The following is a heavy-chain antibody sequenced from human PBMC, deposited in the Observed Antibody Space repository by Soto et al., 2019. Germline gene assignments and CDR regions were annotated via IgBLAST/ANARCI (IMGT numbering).Heavy chain of an antibody. Sequence: ASVKVSCKASGYTFTSYAMRWVRQAPGQRLEWMGWINAGNGNTKYSQKFQGRVTITRDTSASTAYMELSSLRSEDTAVYYCARVRYDFWSGLTFYYYYGMDVWGQGTTVTVSS. J-gene: IGHJ6*02. CDR1: GYTFTSYA. CDR2: INAGNGNT. D-gene: IGHD3-3*01. V-gene: IGHV1-3*01. CDR3: ARVRYDFWSGLTFYYYYGMDV.